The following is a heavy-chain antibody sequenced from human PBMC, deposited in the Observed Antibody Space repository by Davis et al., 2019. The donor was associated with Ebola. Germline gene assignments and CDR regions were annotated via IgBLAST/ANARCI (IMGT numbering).Heavy chain of an antibody. J-gene: IGHJ4*02. Sequence: SVKVSCKASGGTFSNHAISWVRQAPGQGLEWMGGIIPLFGIPKYVEKFQGRVTFTADKSTSTVYMELSSLRSEDTAVYYCAIAGSGNFYFDYWGQGTLVTVSS. V-gene: IGHV1-69*10. D-gene: IGHD3-10*01. CDR3: AIAGSGNFYFDY. CDR1: GGTFSNHA. CDR2: IIPLFGIP.